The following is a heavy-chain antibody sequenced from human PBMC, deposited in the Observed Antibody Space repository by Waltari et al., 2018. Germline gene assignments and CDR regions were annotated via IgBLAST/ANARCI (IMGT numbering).Heavy chain of an antibody. D-gene: IGHD1-26*01. V-gene: IGHV3-48*01. Sequence: EVQLVESGGGLVQPGGSLRLSGAASGFTFSSDSMNWVRKPPGRGQEWVSYISSSSSTIYYADSVKGLFTISRDNAKNSLYLQMNSLRAEDTAVYYCARVRELPFYYYYYGMDVWGQGTTVTVSS. CDR2: ISSSSSTI. CDR3: ARVRELPFYYYYYGMDV. CDR1: GFTFSSDS. J-gene: IGHJ6*02.